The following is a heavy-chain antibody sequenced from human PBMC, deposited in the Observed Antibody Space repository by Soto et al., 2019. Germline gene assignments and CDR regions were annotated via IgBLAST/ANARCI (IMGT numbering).Heavy chain of an antibody. CDR3: ASQVREYSSSSSWFDP. CDR2: IYYSGST. J-gene: IGHJ5*02. CDR1: GGSISSSSYY. Sequence: SETLSLTCTVSGGSISSSSYYWGWIRQPPGKGLEWIGSIYYSGSTYYNPSLKSRVTISVDTSKNQFSPKLSSVTAADTAVYYCASQVREYSSSSSWFDPWGQGTLVTVSS. D-gene: IGHD6-6*01. V-gene: IGHV4-39*01.